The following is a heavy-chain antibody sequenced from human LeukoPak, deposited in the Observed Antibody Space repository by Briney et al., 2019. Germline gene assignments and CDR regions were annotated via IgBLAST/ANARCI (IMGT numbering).Heavy chain of an antibody. CDR3: ARMYTYGRC. D-gene: IGHD1-1*01. J-gene: IGHJ4*02. Sequence: GGAPRPSLSTPGFPFFSFLMAWGRPAPGEGLEWVANLKEDGSEEYYLDSVMGRFTISRDNAKNSLYLQMNSLRAEDTAVYYCARMYTYGRCWGQGTLVTVSS. CDR1: GFPFFSFL. CDR2: LKEDGSEE. V-gene: IGHV3-7*01.